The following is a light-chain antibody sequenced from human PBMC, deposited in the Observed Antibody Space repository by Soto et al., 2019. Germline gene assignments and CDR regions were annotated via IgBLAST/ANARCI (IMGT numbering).Light chain of an antibody. CDR2: KAS. CDR1: QDINIW. Sequence: DIQMTQSPSTLSASVGDRVTITCRASQDINIWLAWYQQKPGKAPKLLIYKASTLERGVPSRFIGSGSVTDFTLAISSLQPDDFATYYCQQYSSDSNTFGQGTRLDIK. CDR3: QQYSSDSNT. J-gene: IGKJ2*01. V-gene: IGKV1-5*03.